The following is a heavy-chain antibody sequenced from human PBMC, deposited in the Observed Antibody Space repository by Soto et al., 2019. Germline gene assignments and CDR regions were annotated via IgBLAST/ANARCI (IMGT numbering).Heavy chain of an antibody. CDR3: ARDSGPAGGGACDI. J-gene: IGHJ3*02. V-gene: IGHV3-23*01. Sequence: EVQLLESGGGLVQPGGSLRLSCAASGFTFSTHAMIWVRQAPGKGLNWVSTVDVGGGSTYYTDSVKGRFTVSRDNSKHTVYLQLNTLRAEDTAIYFCARDSGPAGGGACDIWGQGTMVTVSS. CDR2: VDVGGGST. CDR1: GFTFSTHA. D-gene: IGHD6-25*01.